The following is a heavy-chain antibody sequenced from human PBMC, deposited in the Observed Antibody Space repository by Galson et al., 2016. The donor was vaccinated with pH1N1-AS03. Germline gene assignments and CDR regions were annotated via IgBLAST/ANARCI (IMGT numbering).Heavy chain of an antibody. D-gene: IGHD6-25*01. Sequence: SLRLSCAASGFTFSKYAMSWVRQSPGKGLEWVSSISHSGNTTYYADSAKGRFTISRDNGRNTLYLQMNSLRAEDAALYYCTKAEGQQRLPRYWGQGTLVTVSP. CDR2: ISHSGNTT. V-gene: IGHV3-23*01. J-gene: IGHJ4*02. CDR1: GFTFSKYA. CDR3: TKAEGQQRLPRY.